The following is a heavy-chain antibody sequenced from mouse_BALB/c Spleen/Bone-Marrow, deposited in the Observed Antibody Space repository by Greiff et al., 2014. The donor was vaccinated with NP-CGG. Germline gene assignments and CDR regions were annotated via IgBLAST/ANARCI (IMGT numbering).Heavy chain of an antibody. D-gene: IGHD1-2*01. V-gene: IGHV14-3*02. CDR2: IDPANGNT. CDR1: GFNIKDTY. Sequence: EVQLQQSGAELVKPGASVKLSCTASGFNIKDTYTHWVKQRPEQGLEWIGRIDPANGNTKYDPKLQGKATITADTPSNTAYLQHRSLTSSDSAVYYCARCIFGYSDAFDYWGQGTSLTVSS. CDR3: ARCIFGYSDAFDY. J-gene: IGHJ2*02.